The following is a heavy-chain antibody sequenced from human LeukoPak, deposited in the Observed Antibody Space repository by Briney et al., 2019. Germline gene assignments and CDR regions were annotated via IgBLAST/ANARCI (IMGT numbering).Heavy chain of an antibody. CDR1: GFTFSSYE. CDR3: ARDLGGGMDV. CDR2: ISSSGSTI. V-gene: IGHV3-48*03. J-gene: IGHJ6*02. Sequence: GGSLRVSCAASGFTFSSYEMNWVRQAPGKGLEWVSYISSSGSTIYYADSVKGRFTISRDNAKNSLYLQMNSLRAGDTAVYYCARDLGGGMDVWGQGTTVTVSS. D-gene: IGHD3-3*01.